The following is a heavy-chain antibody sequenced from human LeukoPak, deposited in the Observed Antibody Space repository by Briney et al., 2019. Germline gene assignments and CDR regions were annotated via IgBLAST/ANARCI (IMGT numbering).Heavy chain of an antibody. CDR1: GGSFSGYY. V-gene: IGHV4-34*01. J-gene: IGHJ6*03. Sequence: PSETLSLTCAVYGGSFSGYYWSWIRQPPGKGLEWIGKINHSGSTNCNPSLKSRVTISVDTSKNQFSLKLSSVTAADTAVYYCASLRYSSSWPRYYYYMDVWGKGTTVTISS. CDR2: INHSGST. CDR3: ASLRYSSSWPRYYYYMDV. D-gene: IGHD6-13*01.